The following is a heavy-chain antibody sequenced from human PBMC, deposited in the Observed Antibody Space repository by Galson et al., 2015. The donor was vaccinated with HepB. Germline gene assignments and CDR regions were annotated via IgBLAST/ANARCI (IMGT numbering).Heavy chain of an antibody. CDR3: AHTSYSSSLPGWYFDL. CDR1: GFSLSTTGVG. J-gene: IGHJ2*01. CDR2: IYWDDNK. Sequence: PALVKPTQTLTLTCTFSGFSLSTTGVGVGWLRPPPGKALEWLALIYWDDNKRYSPSLKSRLTITKDTSKNQVVLTMTNMDPVDTATYYCAHTSYSSSLPGWYFDLWGRAILVTVSS. D-gene: IGHD2-21*01. V-gene: IGHV2-5*02.